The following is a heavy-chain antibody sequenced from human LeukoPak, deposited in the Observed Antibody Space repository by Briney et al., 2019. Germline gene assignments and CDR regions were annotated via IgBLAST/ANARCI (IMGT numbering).Heavy chain of an antibody. CDR2: INHNGNVN. CDR3: SRDLRGRDDY. V-gene: IGHV3-7*01. Sequence: GGSLRLSCAASGFTFSSYWMNWARQAPGKGLEWVASINHNGNVNYYADSVKGRFTISRDNAKNTLYLQMNSLRAEDTAVYYCSRDLRGRDDYWGQGILVIVSS. CDR1: GFTFSSYW. D-gene: IGHD5-24*01. J-gene: IGHJ4*02.